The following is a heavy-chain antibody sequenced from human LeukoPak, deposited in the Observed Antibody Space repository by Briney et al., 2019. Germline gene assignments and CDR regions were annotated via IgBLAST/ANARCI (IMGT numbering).Heavy chain of an antibody. V-gene: IGHV3-74*01. CDR3: TRDIGGRSAY. CDR1: GYSFSSFW. D-gene: IGHD3-16*01. CDR2: LNEDGGIT. J-gene: IGHJ4*02. Sequence: GGSLRLSCEGSGYSFSSFWMHWVRQAPGEGLVWVSRLNEDGGITNYADFAKGRFTISRDNARNTRYLQMSSLSADDTAVYYCTRDIGGRSAYWGQGALVTVSS.